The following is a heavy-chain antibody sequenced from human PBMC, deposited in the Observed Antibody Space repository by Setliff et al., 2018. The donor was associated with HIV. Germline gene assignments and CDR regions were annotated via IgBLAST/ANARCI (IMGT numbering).Heavy chain of an antibody. CDR3: AKDRVGYCSSISCPGGFDY. Sequence: GSLRLSCAASGFRFRSYGMHWVRQAPGKGLEWVAIIWFDGNKKYYADSVKGRFTISRDNSKNTVYLQMNSLRAEDTAVYYCAKDRVGYCSSISCPGGFDYWGQGTLVTVSS. J-gene: IGHJ4*02. CDR2: IWFDGNKK. CDR1: GFRFRSYG. V-gene: IGHV3-33*06. D-gene: IGHD2-2*03.